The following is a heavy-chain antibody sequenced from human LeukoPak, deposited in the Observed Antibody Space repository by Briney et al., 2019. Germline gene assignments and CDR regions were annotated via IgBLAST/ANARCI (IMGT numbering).Heavy chain of an antibody. J-gene: IGHJ4*02. D-gene: IGHD3-22*01. CDR2: ISGSADGDT. CDR3: AKGHSYYYDTSGYFSYFDY. V-gene: IGHV3-23*01. CDR1: GFTFSSYA. Sequence: GGSLRLSCAASGFTFSSYAMHWVRQAPGKGLEWVSAISGSADGDTYYADSVKGRFTISRDNSKNTLYLQLNSLRAGDTAVYYCAKGHSYYYDTSGYFSYFDYWGQGTLVTVSS.